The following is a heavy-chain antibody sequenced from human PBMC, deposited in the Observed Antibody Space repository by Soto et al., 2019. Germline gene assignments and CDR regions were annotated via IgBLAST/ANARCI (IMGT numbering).Heavy chain of an antibody. CDR3: TRHVAYCGGDCSGGP. J-gene: IGHJ4*02. Sequence: EVQLVESGGGLVQPGGSLNLSCAASGFTFSGSAVHWIRQASGKGLEWVGRIRTKTNNYATLYAASVKGRFTISRDDSKDTAYLQMNSLKTEDTAVYYCTRHVAYCGGDCSGGPGGQGTLVTVSS. CDR1: GFTFSGSA. CDR2: IRTKTNNYAT. V-gene: IGHV3-73*01. D-gene: IGHD2-21*02.